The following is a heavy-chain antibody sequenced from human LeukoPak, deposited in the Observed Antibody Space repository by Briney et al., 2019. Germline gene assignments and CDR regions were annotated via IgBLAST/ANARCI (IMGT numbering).Heavy chain of an antibody. Sequence: GASVKVSCKASGGTFSSYAISWVRQAPGQGLEWMGWINPNSGGTNYAQKFQGRVTMTRDTSISTAYMELSRLRSDDTAVYYCARSGTYYYGSGSYERAFDIWGQGTMVTVSS. CDR3: ARSGTYYYGSGSYERAFDI. CDR1: GGTFSSYA. J-gene: IGHJ3*02. CDR2: INPNSGGT. V-gene: IGHV1-2*02. D-gene: IGHD3-10*01.